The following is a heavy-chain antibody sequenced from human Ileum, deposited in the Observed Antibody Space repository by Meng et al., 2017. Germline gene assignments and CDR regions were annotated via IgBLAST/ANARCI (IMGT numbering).Heavy chain of an antibody. Sequence: QLQASGSGLWVPSGSWSLTSTVSSASVCISFYWSWVGQSPGKGLDGIGQIFLAGSPNYNPSLESRVTISVDKSKNQFSLRLTSVTAADTAIFYCVRHGGKYFDSWGQGTLVTVSS. J-gene: IGHJ4*02. CDR1: SASVCISFY. CDR2: IFLAGSP. D-gene: IGHD2-15*01. V-gene: IGHV4-4*02. CDR3: VRHGGKYFDS.